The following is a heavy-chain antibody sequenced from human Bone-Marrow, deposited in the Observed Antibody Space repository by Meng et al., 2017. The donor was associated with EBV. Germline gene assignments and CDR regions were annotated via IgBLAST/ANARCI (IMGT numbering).Heavy chain of an antibody. CDR3: ASESGRGFTPDY. Sequence: QVQLGQAGAEGKKPGSSGKVSCKTSGGTFRSDAISWVRQAPGQGLEWMGGLIPMSDAPHYAQKFQGRVTITADESTSTHYMDLSGLRSEDTAVYYCASESGRGFTPDYWGQGTLVTVSS. V-gene: IGHV1-69*01. J-gene: IGHJ4*02. CDR2: LIPMSDAP. CDR1: GGTFRSDA. D-gene: IGHD3-10*01.